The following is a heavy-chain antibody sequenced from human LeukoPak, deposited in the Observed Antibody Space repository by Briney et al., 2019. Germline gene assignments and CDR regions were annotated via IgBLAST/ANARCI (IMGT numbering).Heavy chain of an antibody. CDR3: AHYNGQSTTFDY. V-gene: IGHV2-5*02. CDR2: IYWDNDK. Sequence: SGPTLVNPTQTLTLTCTFSGFSLTTSGVGVGWIRQPPGKALEWLALIYWDNDKPSSPSLRSRLTITKGTSKNQVVLTLTNMDPVDTATYYCAHYNGQSTTFDYWGQGTLVTVSS. D-gene: IGHD1-14*01. J-gene: IGHJ4*02. CDR1: GFSLTTSGVG.